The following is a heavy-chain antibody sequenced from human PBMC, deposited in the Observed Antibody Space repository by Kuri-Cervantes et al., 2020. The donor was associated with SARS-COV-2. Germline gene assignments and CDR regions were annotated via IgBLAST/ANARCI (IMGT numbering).Heavy chain of an antibody. J-gene: IGHJ6*03. V-gene: IGHV1-2*02. CDR2: INPNSGGT. CDR3: ARGITFGGVIVIGMGSDYMNV. D-gene: IGHD3-16*02. CDR1: GYTFTGYY. Sequence: ASVKVSCKASGYTFTGYYMHWVRQAPGQGLEWMGWINPNSGGTNYAQKFQGRVTMTRDTSISTAYMELSRLRSDDTAVYYCARGITFGGVIVIGMGSDYMNVWARGPS.